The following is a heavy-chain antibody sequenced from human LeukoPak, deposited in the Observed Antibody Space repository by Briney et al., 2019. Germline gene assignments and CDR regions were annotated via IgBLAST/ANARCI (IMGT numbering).Heavy chain of an antibody. CDR3: AKGHSSSFPAYYYYYMDV. D-gene: IGHD6-6*01. V-gene: IGHV3-7*01. CDR2: IKQDESEI. Sequence: GGSLRLSCSVSGFTLSSYWMHWVRQAPGKGLEWVANIKQDESEIHYVASVKGRFTISRDNARNSLYLQMNSLRAEDTAVYYCAKGHSSSFPAYYYYYMDVWGKGTTVTVSS. CDR1: GFTLSSYW. J-gene: IGHJ6*03.